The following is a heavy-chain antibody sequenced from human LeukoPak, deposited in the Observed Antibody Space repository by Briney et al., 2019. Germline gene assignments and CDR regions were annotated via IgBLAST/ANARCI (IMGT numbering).Heavy chain of an antibody. CDR3: VKSGGTFGYYYDSSGSFDL. D-gene: IGHD3-22*01. CDR1: RFSSISYA. J-gene: IGHJ4*02. V-gene: IGHV3-23*01. CDR2: INGSGSNT. Sequence: PGGSLRLSCKASRFSSISYATSWVRQAPGRGPEWVSQINGSGSNTYYADSVKGRLTISRDNAKSTLFLQMNSLRDEDTAVYYCVKSGGTFGYYYDSSGSFDLWGQGTLVTVSS.